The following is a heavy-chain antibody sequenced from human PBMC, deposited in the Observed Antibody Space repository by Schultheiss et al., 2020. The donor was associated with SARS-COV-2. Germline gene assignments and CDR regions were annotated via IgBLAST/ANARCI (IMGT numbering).Heavy chain of an antibody. D-gene: IGHD2-2*01. Sequence: GSLRLSCAASGFTFSSYDMHWVRQATGKGLEWVSAIGTAGDTYYQGSVKGRFTISRENAKNSLYLQMNSLRAEDTALYYCARDPGYCSSTSCYGLDYWGQGTLVTVSS. J-gene: IGHJ4*02. CDR3: ARDPGYCSSTSCYGLDY. V-gene: IGHV3-13*04. CDR1: GFTFSSYD. CDR2: IGTAGDT.